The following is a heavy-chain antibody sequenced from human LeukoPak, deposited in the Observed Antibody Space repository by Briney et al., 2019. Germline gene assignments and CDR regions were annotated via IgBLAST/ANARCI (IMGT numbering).Heavy chain of an antibody. V-gene: IGHV6-1*01. CDR1: GDSVSSNSAA. D-gene: IGHD3-10*01. J-gene: IGHJ5*02. CDR2: TYYRSKWYN. CDR3: ARGGANWFDP. Sequence: SQTLSLTCVISGDSVSSNSAAWNWIWQSPSRGLEWLGRTYYRSKWYNDYAVSVKSRITINPDTSKNQFSLQLNSVTPEDTAVYYCARGGANWFDPWGQGTLVTVSS.